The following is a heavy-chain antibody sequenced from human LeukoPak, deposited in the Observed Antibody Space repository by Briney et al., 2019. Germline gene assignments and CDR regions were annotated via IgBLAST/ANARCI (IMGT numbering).Heavy chain of an antibody. CDR1: GFTFSSYA. V-gene: IGHV3-23*01. D-gene: IGHD3-22*01. CDR2: ISGSGGST. Sequence: GGSLRLSCAASGFTFSSYAMSWVRQAPGKGLEWVSAISGSGGSTYYADSVKGRFTISRDNSKNTLYLQMNSLRAEDTAVYYCAKEPYYYDSSGYYSPPAYFDYWGQGTLVTVSS. CDR3: AKEPYYYDSSGYYSPPAYFDY. J-gene: IGHJ4*02.